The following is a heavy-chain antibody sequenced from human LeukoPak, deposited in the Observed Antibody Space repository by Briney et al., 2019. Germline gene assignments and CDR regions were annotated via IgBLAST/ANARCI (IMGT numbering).Heavy chain of an antibody. D-gene: IGHD3-22*01. V-gene: IGHV3-21*01. J-gene: IGHJ4*02. CDR2: IRSSSSYI. CDR1: GFTFCRDS. CDR3: ARLYYDSSGSFAF. Sequence: GGSLRLSCAASGFTFCRDSMNWVRQAPGKGLEWVSSIRSSSSYIYYADSVKGRFTISRDNAKNSLYLQMSSLRAEDTAVYYCARLYYDSSGSFAFWGQGTPVTVSS.